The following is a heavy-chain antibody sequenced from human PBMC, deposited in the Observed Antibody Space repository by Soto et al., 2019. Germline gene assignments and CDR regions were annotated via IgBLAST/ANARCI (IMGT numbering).Heavy chain of an antibody. Sequence: SVKVSCKASGGTFSSYAISWVRQAPGQGLEWMGGIIPIFGTANYAQKFQGRVTITADESTSTAYMELSSLRSEDTAVYYCARGVRVPAAISSYYYGMDVWGQGTTVTVSS. CDR2: IIPIFGTA. V-gene: IGHV1-69*13. CDR1: GGTFSSYA. J-gene: IGHJ6*02. D-gene: IGHD2-2*01. CDR3: ARGVRVPAAISSYYYGMDV.